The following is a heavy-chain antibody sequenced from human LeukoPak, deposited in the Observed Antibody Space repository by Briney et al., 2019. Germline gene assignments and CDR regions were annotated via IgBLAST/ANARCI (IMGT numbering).Heavy chain of an antibody. CDR1: GVSISSYY. J-gene: IGHJ4*02. CDR3: ARLAAISGSDYPDD. CDR2: IFYSGNT. Sequence: SETLSLTCTVSGVSISSYYWSWIRQPPGKGLEWIGYIFYSGNTIYNPSLKSRVTISVDKSKNHFSLRLRSVTAADTAVYYCARLAAISGSDYPDDWGQGTLVTVSS. V-gene: IGHV4-59*08. D-gene: IGHD1-26*01.